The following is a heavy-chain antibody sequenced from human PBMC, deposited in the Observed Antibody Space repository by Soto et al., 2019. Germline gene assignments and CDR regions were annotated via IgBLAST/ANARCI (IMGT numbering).Heavy chain of an antibody. Sequence: EVQLLESGGGLVQPGGSLRLSCAASGFTFSSYAMSWVRQAPGKGLECVSVISGSGDSTYYADSVKGRFTISRDNSKNTLYLQMNSLRAEDTAVYYCARRGSGSYYDYWGQGTLVTVSS. J-gene: IGHJ4*02. V-gene: IGHV3-23*01. CDR1: GFTFSSYA. D-gene: IGHD1-26*01. CDR2: ISGSGDST. CDR3: ARRGSGSYYDY.